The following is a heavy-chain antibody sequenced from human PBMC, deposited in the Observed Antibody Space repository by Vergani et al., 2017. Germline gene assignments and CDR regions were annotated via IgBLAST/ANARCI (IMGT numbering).Heavy chain of an antibody. CDR2: ISSDGGST. CDR1: GFTFSTYA. CDR3: AGPQGTSAYYYGGFDY. V-gene: IGHV3-23*01. J-gene: IGHJ4*02. D-gene: IGHD3-22*01. Sequence: EVQLLESGGGLGQPGGSLKLSCAASGFTFSTYAMTWVRQAPGKGLEWVPTISSDGGSTYYADSVKGRFTISRDNSKNTLSLQMNSLTAEDTAIYYCAGPQGTSAYYYGGFDYWGQGILVTVSS.